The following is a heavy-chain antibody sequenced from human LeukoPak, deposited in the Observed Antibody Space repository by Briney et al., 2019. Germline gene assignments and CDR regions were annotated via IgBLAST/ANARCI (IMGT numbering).Heavy chain of an antibody. CDR1: GFTVTSSY. CDR2: IYSGGST. D-gene: IGHD5-12*01. Sequence: PGGSLRLSCAASGFTVTSSYMNWVRQAPGKGLEWVSVIYSGGSTYYADSVKGRFTISRDNSKNTLYLQMNSLRVDDTAMYYCARSPGHSAYDLGYWGQGTLVTVSS. CDR3: ARSPGHSAYDLGY. J-gene: IGHJ4*02. V-gene: IGHV3-66*01.